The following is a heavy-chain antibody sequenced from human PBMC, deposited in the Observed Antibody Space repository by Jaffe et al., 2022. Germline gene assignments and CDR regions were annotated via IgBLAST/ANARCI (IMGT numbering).Heavy chain of an antibody. CDR2: ISGSGGST. CDR3: ANGWVRMTTVTNFHY. V-gene: IGHV3-23*01. D-gene: IGHD4-17*01. J-gene: IGHJ4*02. Sequence: EVQLLESGGGLVQPGGSLRLSCAASGFTFSSYAMSWVRQAPGKGLEWVSAISGSGGSTYYADSVKGRFTISRDNSKNTLYLQMNSLRAEDTAVYYCANGWVRMTTVTNFHYWGQGTLVTVSS. CDR1: GFTFSSYA.